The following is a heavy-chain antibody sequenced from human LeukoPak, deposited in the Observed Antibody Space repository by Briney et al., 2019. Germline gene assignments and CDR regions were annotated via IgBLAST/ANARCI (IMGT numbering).Heavy chain of an antibody. D-gene: IGHD3-3*01. Sequence: GGSLRLSCVASGFTFSSYDMHWVRQATGKGLEWVSAIDTAGDTYYPDSVKGRFTISRENAKNSLYLQMNSLRAGDTAAYYCARGGLTIFGVVTKRKGPIDYWGQGTLVTVSS. V-gene: IGHV3-13*01. CDR3: ARGGLTIFGVVTKRKGPIDY. CDR2: IDTAGDT. J-gene: IGHJ4*02. CDR1: GFTFSSYD.